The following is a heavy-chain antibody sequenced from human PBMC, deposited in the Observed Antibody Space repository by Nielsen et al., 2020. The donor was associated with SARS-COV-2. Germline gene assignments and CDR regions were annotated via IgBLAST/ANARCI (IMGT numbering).Heavy chain of an antibody. Sequence: GGPLRPSCAASGFIFSSYEMSWVRLVPGKGLEWVSYIRGSSDIVYYADSVKGRFTISSDNSKNTLYLQMNSLRAEDTAVYYCAIGFGIAVPGTWHFDLWGRGTLVTVSS. J-gene: IGHJ2*01. CDR1: GFIFSSYE. D-gene: IGHD6-19*01. CDR3: AIGFGIAVPGTWHFDL. CDR2: IRGSSDIV. V-gene: IGHV3-48*01.